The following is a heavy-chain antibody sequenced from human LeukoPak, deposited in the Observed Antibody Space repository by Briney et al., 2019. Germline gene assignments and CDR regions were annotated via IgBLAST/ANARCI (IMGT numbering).Heavy chain of an antibody. Sequence: PSETLSLTCTVSGGSISSYYWSWIRQPPGKGLEWIGRICTSGSTNYNPSLKSRVTMSVDTSKNQFSLKLSSVTAADTAVYYCARIAVAGFDYWGQGTLVTVSS. CDR3: ARIAVAGFDY. CDR1: GGSISSYY. CDR2: ICTSGST. D-gene: IGHD6-19*01. V-gene: IGHV4-4*07. J-gene: IGHJ4*02.